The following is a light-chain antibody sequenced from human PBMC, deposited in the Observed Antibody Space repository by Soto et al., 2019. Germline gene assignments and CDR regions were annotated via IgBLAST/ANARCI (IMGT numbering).Light chain of an antibody. CDR2: ASS. Sequence: ESVTITCRASQVISTSLAWYQVKPGKAPTVLIYASSTLQTGVPSRFSGSGSGTDFSLTISSLHPEDVATYYCQQVDSYPRTFGQGTKVDIK. CDR1: QVISTS. CDR3: QQVDSYPRT. V-gene: IGKV1-9*01. J-gene: IGKJ1*01.